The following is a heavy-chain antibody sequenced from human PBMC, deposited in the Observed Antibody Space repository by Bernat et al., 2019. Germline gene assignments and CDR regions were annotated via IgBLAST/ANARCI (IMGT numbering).Heavy chain of an antibody. CDR1: GYTFTDYY. D-gene: IGHD2-21*02. CDR3: ARDRGDVAIV. V-gene: IGHV1-2*02. Sequence: QVQLVQSGAEVKKPAASVKVSCKASGYTFTDYYIHWVRQAPGQGLEWMGWINPHSGATNYAQKFHDRVTMTRDTSISTAYMELSRLRSDDAAVYYCARDRGDVAIVWGQGTLVTVSS. J-gene: IGHJ4*02. CDR2: INPHSGAT.